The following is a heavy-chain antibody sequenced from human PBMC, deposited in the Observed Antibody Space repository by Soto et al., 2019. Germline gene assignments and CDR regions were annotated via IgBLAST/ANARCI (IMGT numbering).Heavy chain of an antibody. Sequence: QVQLQESGPGLVKPSGTLSLTCAVSSGSISSSNWWSWVRQPPGKGLEWIGEIYHSGSTNYNPSLKSRVTISVDKSRNQFSLKLSSVTAADTAVYYCARRATMVRGVILLDYWGQGTLVTVSS. CDR2: IYHSGST. V-gene: IGHV4-4*02. CDR1: SGSISSSNW. CDR3: ARRATMVRGVILLDY. J-gene: IGHJ4*02. D-gene: IGHD3-10*01.